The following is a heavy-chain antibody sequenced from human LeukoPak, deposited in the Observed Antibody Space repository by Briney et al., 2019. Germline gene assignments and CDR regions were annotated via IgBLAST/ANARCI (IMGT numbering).Heavy chain of an antibody. Sequence: PSQTLSLTCTVSGGSISSYYWSWIRQPAGKGLEWIGRIYTSGSTNYNPSLKSRVTISVDTSKNQFSLKLSSVTAADTAVYYCARNTIFGEVIPPDYWGQGTLVTVSS. J-gene: IGHJ4*02. D-gene: IGHD3-3*01. V-gene: IGHV4-4*07. CDR2: IYTSGST. CDR3: ARNTIFGEVIPPDY. CDR1: GGSISSYY.